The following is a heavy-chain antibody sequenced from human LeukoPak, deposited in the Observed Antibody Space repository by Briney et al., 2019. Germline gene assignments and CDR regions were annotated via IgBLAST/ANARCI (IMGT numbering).Heavy chain of an antibody. V-gene: IGHV3-30*02. J-gene: IGHJ4*02. CDR3: AKGSTVVVPAAPNY. D-gene: IGHD2-2*01. Sequence: GGSLRLSCAASGFTFSSYGMHWVRQAPGKGLEWVAFTRYDGSNKYYADSVKGRFTISRDNSKNTLYLQMNSLRAEDTAVYYCAKGSTVVVPAAPNYWGQGTLVTVSS. CDR1: GFTFSSYG. CDR2: TRYDGSNK.